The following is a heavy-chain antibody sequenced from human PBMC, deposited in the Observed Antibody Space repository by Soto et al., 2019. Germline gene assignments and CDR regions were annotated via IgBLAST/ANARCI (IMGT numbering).Heavy chain of an antibody. J-gene: IGHJ4*02. D-gene: IGHD2-2*02. CDR1: GYTFTTYA. CDR3: ARAGDDCSTTSCYMIDY. CDR2: INAGNGKT. Sequence: PSVKVSCKASGYTFTTYAIHWVRQAPGQRLGWMGWINAGNGKTKYSQKFQDRVTITRDTSATTAYMELSSLTSEDTAVYYCARAGDDCSTTSCYMIDYWGQGTLVTVSS. V-gene: IGHV1-3*01.